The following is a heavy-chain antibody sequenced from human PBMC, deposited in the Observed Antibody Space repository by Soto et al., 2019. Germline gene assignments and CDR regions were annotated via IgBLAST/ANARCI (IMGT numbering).Heavy chain of an antibody. Sequence: EVQLVESGGGLVKPGGSLRLSCVASGFTFRLYSMNWVRQAPGKGLEWVSCITRRSSDIYYGESVKGRFTVSRDDAKNSLYLQMNSLRVEDTAVYYCARNPPDYYDSSGDDAFHIWGQGKMVSVSS. CDR3: ARNPPDYYDSSGDDAFHI. J-gene: IGHJ3*02. CDR2: ITRRSSDI. V-gene: IGHV3-21*01. D-gene: IGHD3-22*01. CDR1: GFTFRLYS.